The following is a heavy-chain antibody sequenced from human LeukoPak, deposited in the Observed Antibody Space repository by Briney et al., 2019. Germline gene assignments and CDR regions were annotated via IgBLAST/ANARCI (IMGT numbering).Heavy chain of an antibody. CDR1: GGSFSGYY. Sequence: SETLSHTCAVYGGSFSGYYWSWIRQSPGKGLEWIGEINHSGNTNYNPSLKSRVTISIDTSKNQLSLKLSSVTAADTAVYYCAREYSTSSTAFDIWGQGTMVTVSS. D-gene: IGHD6-6*01. CDR3: AREYSTSSTAFDI. J-gene: IGHJ3*02. CDR2: INHSGNT. V-gene: IGHV4-34*01.